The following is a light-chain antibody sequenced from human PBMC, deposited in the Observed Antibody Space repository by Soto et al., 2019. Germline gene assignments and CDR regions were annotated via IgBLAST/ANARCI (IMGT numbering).Light chain of an antibody. Sequence: EIVRTQSPATLSVSPGETVTLSCRASQSVNSNLAWYQQKPGQAPRLLIYHASTRATGIPDRFSGSGSGTEFTLTISRLQSEDFAIFYCQKFNNWPPITVGGGTKVDIK. CDR1: QSVNSN. CDR2: HAS. V-gene: IGKV3D-15*01. J-gene: IGKJ4*01. CDR3: QKFNNWPPIT.